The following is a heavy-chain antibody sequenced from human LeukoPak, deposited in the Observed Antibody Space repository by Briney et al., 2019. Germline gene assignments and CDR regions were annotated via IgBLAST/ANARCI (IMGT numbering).Heavy chain of an antibody. CDR1: GGSFSGYY. CDR2: INHSGST. J-gene: IGHJ4*02. CDR3: ARGMRGFCSGGSCYSYDY. D-gene: IGHD2-15*01. Sequence: SETLSLTCAVYGGSFSGYYWSWIRQPPGKGLEWIGEINHSGSTNYNPSLKSRVTISVDTSKNQFSLKLSSVTAADTAAYYCARGMRGFCSGGSCYSYDYWGQGTLVTVSS. V-gene: IGHV4-34*01.